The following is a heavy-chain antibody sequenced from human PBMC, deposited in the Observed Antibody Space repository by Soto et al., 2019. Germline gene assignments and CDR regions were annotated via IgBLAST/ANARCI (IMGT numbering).Heavy chain of an antibody. J-gene: IGHJ3*02. CDR2: IYYSGST. V-gene: IGHV4-59*12. CDR1: GGSISTYY. CDR3: ARERALGSGRGAFDI. D-gene: IGHD3-10*01. Sequence: QVQLQESGPGLVKSSETLSLTCTVSGGSISTYYWSWIRQPPGKGLEYIGYIYYSGSTNYNPSLKSRVTISVDTSKNQFSRKLSSVTAADTAVYYCARERALGSGRGAFDIWGQGTMVTVSS.